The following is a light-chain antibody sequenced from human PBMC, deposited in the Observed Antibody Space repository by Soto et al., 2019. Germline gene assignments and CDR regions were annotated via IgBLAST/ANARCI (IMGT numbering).Light chain of an antibody. J-gene: IGKJ1*01. Sequence: EIVLTQSPGTLSLPPGERATLSCRASQSVSSNYLAWYQQKPGQAPRLLIYGASTRATGIPDRFSGSGSGTDFTLTISRLEPEDSAVYYCQQYGSSPTWTFGQGTKVHIK. CDR3: QQYGSSPTWT. CDR1: QSVSSNY. CDR2: GAS. V-gene: IGKV3-20*01.